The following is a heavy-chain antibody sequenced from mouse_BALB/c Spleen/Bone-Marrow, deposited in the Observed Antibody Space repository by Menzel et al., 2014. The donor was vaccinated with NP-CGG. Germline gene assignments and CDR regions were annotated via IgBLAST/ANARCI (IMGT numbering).Heavy chain of an antibody. CDR1: GFNIKDTY. CDR3: ARSLYDGYFSWFAY. D-gene: IGHD2-3*01. J-gene: IGHJ3*01. Sequence: VQLQQSGAELVKPGASVKLSCTASGFNIKDTYMHWVKQRPEQGLEWIGRIDPANGNTKYDPKLQGKATITADTSSNTAYLQLSSLTSEDTAVYYCARSLYDGYFSWFAYWGQGTLVTVSA. CDR2: IDPANGNT. V-gene: IGHV14-3*02.